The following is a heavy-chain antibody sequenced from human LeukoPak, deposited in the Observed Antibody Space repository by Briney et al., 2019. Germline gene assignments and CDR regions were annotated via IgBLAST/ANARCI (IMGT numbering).Heavy chain of an antibody. V-gene: IGHV4-38-2*02. Sequence: SETLSLTCTDSGYSISSGYYWGWIRQPPGKGLEWIGYIYYSGSTYYNPSLKSRATISVDTSRNQVSLKLTSVTAADTAVYYCARGPSGLRSPFNTWGQGTTVTVSS. J-gene: IGHJ3*02. CDR1: GYSISSGYY. CDR2: IYYSGST. CDR3: ARGPSGLRSPFNT. D-gene: IGHD5-12*01.